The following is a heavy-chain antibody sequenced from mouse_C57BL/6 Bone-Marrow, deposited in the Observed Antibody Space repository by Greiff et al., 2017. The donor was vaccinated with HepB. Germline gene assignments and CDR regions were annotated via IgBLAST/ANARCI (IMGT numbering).Heavy chain of an antibody. D-gene: IGHD1-1*01. CDR1: GFSFNTYA. CDR2: IRSKSNNYAT. Sequence: EVQLQESGGGLVQPKGSLKLSCAASGFSFNTYAMNWVRQAPGKGLEWVARIRSKSNNYATYYADSVKARFTICRDASESMLYLQMNNLKTEDTAMYYCVRHGVLLYPYYAMDYWGQGTSVNVSS. CDR3: VRHGVLLYPYYAMDY. V-gene: IGHV10-1*01. J-gene: IGHJ4*01.